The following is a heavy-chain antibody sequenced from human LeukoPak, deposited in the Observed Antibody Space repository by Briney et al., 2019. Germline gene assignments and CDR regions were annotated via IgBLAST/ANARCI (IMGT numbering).Heavy chain of an antibody. CDR3: ARDEQQLSFDY. CDR1: RFTVSSNY. CDR2: IYSGGST. J-gene: IGHJ4*02. Sequence: PGGSLRLSCAASRFTVSSNYMSWVRQAQGKGMEWVSVIYSGGSTYYADSVKGIFTISRDNSKNTLYLQMNSLRAEDTSVYYCARDEQQLSFDYWGQGTLVAVSS. D-gene: IGHD6-13*01. V-gene: IGHV3-66*01.